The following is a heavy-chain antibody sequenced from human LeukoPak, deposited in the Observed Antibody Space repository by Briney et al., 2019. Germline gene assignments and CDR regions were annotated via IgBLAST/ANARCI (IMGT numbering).Heavy chain of an antibody. J-gene: IGHJ6*02. D-gene: IGHD2-2*01. CDR3: ARERYCSSTSCYAGLYNQRYYYYGMDV. CDR2: INPRDGST. Sequence: ASVKVSCKASGYTFTSYYMHWVRQAPGQGLEWMGIINPRDGSTSYAQKLQGRVTMTRATSTSTAYMELSSLRSEDTAVYYCARERYCSSTSCYAGLYNQRYYYYGMDVWGQGTTVTVSS. CDR1: GYTFTSYY. V-gene: IGHV1-46*04.